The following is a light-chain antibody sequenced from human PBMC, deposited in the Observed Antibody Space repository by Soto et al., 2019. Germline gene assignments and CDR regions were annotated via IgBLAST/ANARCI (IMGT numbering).Light chain of an antibody. V-gene: IGLV2-23*02. CDR3: FSYAGSGTYV. CDR1: STDVGSYKL. Sequence: QSVLAQPASVSGSPGQSITISCTGTSTDVGSYKLVSWYQQHPGRAPKLMIYVVNKRPSGPSDRFSGSKSGNTASLTISGLQADDEADYYCFSYAGSGTYVFGTGTKVTVL. CDR2: VVN. J-gene: IGLJ1*01.